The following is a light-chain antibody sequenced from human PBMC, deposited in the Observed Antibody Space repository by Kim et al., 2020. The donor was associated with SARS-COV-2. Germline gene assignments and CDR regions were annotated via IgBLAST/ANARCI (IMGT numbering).Light chain of an antibody. Sequence: APGKTARFTCGGDNIGSKGVHWYQQKPGQAPVLVIYYDSDRPSGIPERFSGSNCGNTATLTISRVEAGDEADYYCQVWDSSSDHRVFGGGTKVTVL. CDR1: NIGSKG. CDR2: YDS. CDR3: QVWDSSSDHRV. J-gene: IGLJ2*01. V-gene: IGLV3-21*04.